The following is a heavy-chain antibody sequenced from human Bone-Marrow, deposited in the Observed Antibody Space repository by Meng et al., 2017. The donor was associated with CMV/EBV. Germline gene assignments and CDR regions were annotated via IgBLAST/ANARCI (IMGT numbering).Heavy chain of an antibody. V-gene: IGHV1-69*05. CDR3: ASGILPSIQLWSSKPLYYYCCGMDV. J-gene: IGHJ6*02. Sequence: SVKVSCKDCVGTFSSYAMSWVRPAPGQGLDGMGGLIPICGTANDAQKFQGRVTITTDESTNTDYMELSSLRSADTAVHYRASGILPSIQLWSSKPLYYYCCGMDVWGQGTTVTVSS. CDR1: VGTFSSYA. CDR2: LIPICGTA. D-gene: IGHD5-18*01.